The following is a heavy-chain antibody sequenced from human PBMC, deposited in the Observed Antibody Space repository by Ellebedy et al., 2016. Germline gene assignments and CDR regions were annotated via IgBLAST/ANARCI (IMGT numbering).Heavy chain of an antibody. Sequence: SETLSLTXTVSGGSISSSTYYWGWIRQPPGKGLEWIVSIYYSGSTYYNPSLKSRVTISVDTSKNQFSLKVTSVTAADTAVYYCARLGPDSSLDLWGQGTLVTVSS. J-gene: IGHJ5*02. CDR2: IYYSGST. CDR3: ARLGPDSSLDL. V-gene: IGHV4-39*01. D-gene: IGHD6-6*01. CDR1: GGSISSSTYY.